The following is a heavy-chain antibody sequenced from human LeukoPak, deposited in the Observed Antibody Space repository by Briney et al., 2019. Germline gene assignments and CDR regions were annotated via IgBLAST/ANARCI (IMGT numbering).Heavy chain of an antibody. V-gene: IGHV3-23*01. CDR1: GFTFSSYA. Sequence: GGSLRLSCAASGFTFSSYAMSWVRQAPGKGLEWVSGISDNTYYADSVRGRFTISRDNSKNTLYLQMNSLRAEDTAVYYCAKGQGSEIYKYYFDYWGQGALVTVSS. D-gene: IGHD3-10*01. CDR2: ISDNT. J-gene: IGHJ4*02. CDR3: AKGQGSEIYKYYFDY.